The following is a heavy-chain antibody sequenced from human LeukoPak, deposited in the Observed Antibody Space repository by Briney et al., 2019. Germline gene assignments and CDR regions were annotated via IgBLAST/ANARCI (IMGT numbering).Heavy chain of an antibody. CDR1: GGSLSRGDHN. D-gene: IGHD1-26*01. J-gene: IGHJ5*01. Sequence: PSETLSLTCTVSGGSLSRGDHNWRWLRQPPGRGGEWIGYIYYRGTTYDNPSLRSRVSMSVDVTTNRFSLNVTSVTAADTAVYYCVREKWGSSIIASWGQGTLVIVSS. CDR3: VREKWGSSIIAS. CDR2: IYYRGTT. V-gene: IGHV4-30-4*01.